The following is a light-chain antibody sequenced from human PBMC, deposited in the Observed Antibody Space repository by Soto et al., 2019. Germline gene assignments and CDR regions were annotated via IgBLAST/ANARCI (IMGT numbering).Light chain of an antibody. CDR3: SSYGGSNNLV. Sequence: QSAPTQPPSASGSPGQSVTISCTGASSDVGGYSYVSWYQQYPGKAPKLLIYEVSKRPSGVPDRFSGSKFGNTASLTVSGLQAEDEADYYCSSYGGSNNLVFGGGTKLTVL. V-gene: IGLV2-8*01. CDR2: EVS. CDR1: SSDVGGYSY. J-gene: IGLJ2*01.